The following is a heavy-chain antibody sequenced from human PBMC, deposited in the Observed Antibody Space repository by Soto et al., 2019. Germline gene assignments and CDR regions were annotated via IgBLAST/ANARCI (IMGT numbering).Heavy chain of an antibody. Sequence: XSVKVSCKASGYTFTSYAMHWVRQAPGQRLEWMGWINAGNGNTKYSQKFQGRVTITRDTSASTAYMELSSLRSEDTAVYYCARNWQWLGINWFDPWGQGTLVTVSS. V-gene: IGHV1-3*01. CDR2: INAGNGNT. CDR1: GYTFTSYA. CDR3: ARNWQWLGINWFDP. D-gene: IGHD6-19*01. J-gene: IGHJ5*02.